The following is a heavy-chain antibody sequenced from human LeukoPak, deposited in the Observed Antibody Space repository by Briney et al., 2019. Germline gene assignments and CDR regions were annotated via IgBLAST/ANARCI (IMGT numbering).Heavy chain of an antibody. Sequence: GASVKVSCKASGYTFTSYDINWVRQATGQGLEWMGWMNPNSGNTGYGQKFQGRVTMTRNTSISTAYMELCSLRSEDTAVYYCARGVGCSSTSCYVCDYWGQGTLVTVSS. CDR3: ARGVGCSSTSCYVCDY. CDR1: GYTFTSYD. CDR2: MNPNSGNT. D-gene: IGHD2-2*01. J-gene: IGHJ4*02. V-gene: IGHV1-8*01.